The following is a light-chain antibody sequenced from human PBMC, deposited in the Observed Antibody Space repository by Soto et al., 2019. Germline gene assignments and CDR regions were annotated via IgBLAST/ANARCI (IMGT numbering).Light chain of an antibody. Sequence: EIVLTQSPGTLSLSPGERATLSCRASQSVSSSYLAWYQQKPGQAPSLHVNGVFSRATGIPDMFSGSGSGTDFTLTISRLQPKDFAVYYCQHYGSLLWTFGQGTKVEVE. CDR1: QSVSSSY. CDR3: QHYGSLLWT. J-gene: IGKJ1*01. V-gene: IGKV3-20*01. CDR2: GVF.